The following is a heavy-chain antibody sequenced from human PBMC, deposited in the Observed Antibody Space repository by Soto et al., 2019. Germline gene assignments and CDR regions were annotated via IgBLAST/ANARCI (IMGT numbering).Heavy chain of an antibody. CDR1: GYTFTGYY. J-gene: IGHJ5*02. V-gene: IGHV1-2*04. CDR2: INPNSGGT. Sequence: ASVKVSCKASGYTFTGYYMHWVRQAPGQGLEWMGWINPNSGGTNYAQKFQGWVTMTRDTSISTAYMELSRLRSDDTAVYYCARGHTTGTTWNWFDPWGQGTLVTVSS. CDR3: ARGHTTGTTWNWFDP. D-gene: IGHD1-1*01.